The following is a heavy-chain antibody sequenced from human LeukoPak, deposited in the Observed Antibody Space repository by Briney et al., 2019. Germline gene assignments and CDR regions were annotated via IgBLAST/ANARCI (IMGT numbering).Heavy chain of an antibody. Sequence: ASVKVSCKASGGTFSSYAISWVRQAPGQGLEWMGIINPSGGSTSYAQKFQGRVTMTRDMSTSTVYMELSSLRSEDTAVYYCARGGWVYCSSTSCYEGWFDPWGQGTLVTVSS. CDR1: GGTFSSYA. CDR3: ARGGWVYCSSTSCYEGWFDP. J-gene: IGHJ5*02. CDR2: INPSGGST. D-gene: IGHD2-2*01. V-gene: IGHV1-46*01.